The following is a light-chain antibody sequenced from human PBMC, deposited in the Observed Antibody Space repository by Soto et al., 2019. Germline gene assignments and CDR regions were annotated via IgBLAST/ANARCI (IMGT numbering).Light chain of an antibody. CDR3: QTWGTGIGV. Sequence: QSVLTQSPSASASLGASVKLTCTLSSGHSSYAIAWHQQPEKGPRYLMKLKSDGSHSKGDGIPDRFSGSSSGAERYLTISSLQSEDEADYYCQTWGTGIGVFGGGTKLTVL. V-gene: IGLV4-69*01. J-gene: IGLJ2*01. CDR1: SGHSSYA. CDR2: LKSDGSH.